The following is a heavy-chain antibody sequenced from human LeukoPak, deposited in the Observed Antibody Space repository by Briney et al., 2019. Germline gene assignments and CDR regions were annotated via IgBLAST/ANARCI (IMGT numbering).Heavy chain of an antibody. J-gene: IGHJ3*02. Sequence: GESLKISCKGSGYSFTSYWIGWVRQMPGKGLEWMGIIYPGDSDTRYGPSFQGQVTISADKSISTAYLQWSSLKASDTAMYYCARSREVGPDRDAFDIWGQGTMVTVSS. CDR2: IYPGDSDT. CDR1: GYSFTSYW. V-gene: IGHV5-51*01. CDR3: ARSREVGPDRDAFDI. D-gene: IGHD1-26*01.